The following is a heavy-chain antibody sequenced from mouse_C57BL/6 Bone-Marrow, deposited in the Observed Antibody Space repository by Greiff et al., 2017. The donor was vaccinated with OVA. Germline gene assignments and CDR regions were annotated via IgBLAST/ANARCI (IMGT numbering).Heavy chain of an antibody. V-gene: IGHV5-4*03. CDR3: AHYDGYYASFAY. D-gene: IGHD2-3*01. J-gene: IGHJ3*01. CDR2: ISDGGSYT. Sequence: EVMLVESGGGLVKPGGSLKLSCAASGFTFSSYAMSWVRQTPEKRLEWVATISDGGSYTYYPDNVKGRFTISRDNAKNNLYLQMSHLKSEDTAMYYCAHYDGYYASFAYWGQGTLVTVSA. CDR1: GFTFSSYA.